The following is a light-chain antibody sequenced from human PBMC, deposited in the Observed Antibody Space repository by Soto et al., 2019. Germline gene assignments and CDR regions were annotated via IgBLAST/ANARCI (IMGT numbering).Light chain of an antibody. Sequence: EIVLTQSPATLSLSPGERATLSCRASQSVDNYLAWYQQKPGQAPRLLIYDVSNRATGTPARFSGSGSGTDFTLSIRSLEPEDFAVYYCQQRSNRPRFTFGPGTTGDIK. J-gene: IGKJ3*01. CDR2: DVS. V-gene: IGKV3-11*01. CDR1: QSVDNY. CDR3: QQRSNRPRFT.